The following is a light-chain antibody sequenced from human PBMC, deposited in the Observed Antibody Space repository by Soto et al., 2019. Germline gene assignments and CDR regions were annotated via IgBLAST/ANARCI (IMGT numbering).Light chain of an antibody. Sequence: QSVLTQPASVSGSPGQSITISCTGTSSDVGGYNYVSWYQQHPGKAPKLMIYDVSNRPSGVSNRFSGSKSGDTASLTISGLQAEDEADYYCSSYTSTNTLLFGGGTKLTVL. CDR3: SSYTSTNTLL. CDR2: DVS. CDR1: SSDVGGYNY. J-gene: IGLJ2*01. V-gene: IGLV2-14*01.